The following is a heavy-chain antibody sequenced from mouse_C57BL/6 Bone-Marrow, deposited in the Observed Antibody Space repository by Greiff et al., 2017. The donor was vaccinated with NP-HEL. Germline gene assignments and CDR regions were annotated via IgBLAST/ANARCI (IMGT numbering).Heavy chain of an antibody. CDR1: GFTFSDYG. CDR2: ISSGSSTI. V-gene: IGHV5-17*01. CDR3: AWRYYDYDGFAD. Sequence: DVKLVESGGGLVKPGGSLKLSCAASGFTFSDYGMHWVRQAPEKGLEWVAYISSGSSTIYYADTVKGRFTISRDNAKNTLFMQMTSLRSEMTDIDYCAWRYYDYDGFADWGKGTLVTVSA. D-gene: IGHD2-4*01. J-gene: IGHJ3*01.